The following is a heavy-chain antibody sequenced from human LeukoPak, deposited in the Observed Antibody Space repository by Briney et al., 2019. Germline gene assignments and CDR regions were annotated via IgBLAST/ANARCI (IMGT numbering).Heavy chain of an antibody. CDR3: ARKHPTGAFDI. V-gene: IGHV3-21*01. CDR2: ITSSSTYI. Sequence: GGSLRLSCAASGFTFSSYSMNWVRQAPGKGLEWVSSITSSSTYIYYGDSVKGRFTISRDNAENSLYLQMNSLRAEDTAVYYCARKHPTGAFDIWGQGTMVTVSS. CDR1: GFTFSSYS. J-gene: IGHJ3*02.